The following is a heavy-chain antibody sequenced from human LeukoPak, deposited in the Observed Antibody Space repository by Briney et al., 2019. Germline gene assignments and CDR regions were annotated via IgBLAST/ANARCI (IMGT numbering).Heavy chain of an antibody. D-gene: IGHD3-9*01. CDR2: IYTSGST. V-gene: IGHV4-4*09. CDR1: GGSISSYY. CDR3: ARHGLYYDILTGYYPQSFDY. Sequence: NTSETLSLTCTVSGGSISSYYWSWIRQPPGKGLEWIGYIYTSGSTNYNPSLKSRVTISVDTSKNQFSLKLSSVTAADTAAYYCARHGLYYDILTGYYPQSFDYWGQGTLVTVSS. J-gene: IGHJ4*02.